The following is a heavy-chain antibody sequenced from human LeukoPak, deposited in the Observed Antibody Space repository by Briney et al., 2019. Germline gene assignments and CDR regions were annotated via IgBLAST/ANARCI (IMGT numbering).Heavy chain of an antibody. CDR2: IWYDGSNK. J-gene: IGHJ4*02. Sequence: GGSLRLSCAASGFTFSSYGMHWVRQAPGKGLEWVALIWYDGSNKYYADSVKGRLTISRDNSKNTLYLQMNSLRAEDTAVYYCAREGPRGNSQFDYWGQGTPVTVSS. CDR3: AREGPRGNSQFDY. CDR1: GFTFSSYG. D-gene: IGHD2/OR15-2a*01. V-gene: IGHV3-33*01.